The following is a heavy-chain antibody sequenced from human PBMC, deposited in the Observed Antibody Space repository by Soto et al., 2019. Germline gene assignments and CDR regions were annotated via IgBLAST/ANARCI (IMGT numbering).Heavy chain of an antibody. D-gene: IGHD3-22*01. V-gene: IGHV4-39*01. CDR3: MLGSGWKDFDY. CDR1: GGSISSYY. CDR2: IYYSGST. J-gene: IGHJ4*02. Sequence: SETLSLTCTVSGGSISSYYWGWIRQPPGKGLEWIGNIYYSGSTYCNPSLKSRVTISVDTSKNQFSLKLSSVTAADTAVYYCMLGSGWKDFDYWGQGTLVTVSS.